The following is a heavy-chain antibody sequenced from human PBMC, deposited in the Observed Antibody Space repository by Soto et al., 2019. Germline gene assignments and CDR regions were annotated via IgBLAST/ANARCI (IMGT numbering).Heavy chain of an antibody. V-gene: IGHV3-74*01. D-gene: IGHD2-15*01. CDR1: GFTFSSYW. J-gene: IGHJ6*02. Sequence: GGSLRLSCAASGFTFSSYWMHWVRQAPGKGLVWVSRINSDGSSTSYADSVKGRFTISRDNAKNTLYLQMNSLRAEDTAVYYCARVGPLLDIVVVVAASYYYSGMDVWGQGTTVTVSS. CDR2: INSDGSST. CDR3: ARVGPLLDIVVVVAASYYYSGMDV.